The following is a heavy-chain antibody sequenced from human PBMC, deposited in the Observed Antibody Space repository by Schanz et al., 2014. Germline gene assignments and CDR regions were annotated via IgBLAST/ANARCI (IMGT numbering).Heavy chain of an antibody. Sequence: QVQLVQSGGEVKTPGASVKVSCKASGYTFTRSGISWVRQAPGQGLEWMGWINPNSGDTEYGQQFEGRVTLTRDTSISTAYMELSSLRSEDTAVYYCARAAYGGYTSTPLRYWGQGTLVTVSS. D-gene: IGHD5-12*01. CDR3: ARAAYGGYTSTPLRY. CDR2: INPNSGDT. J-gene: IGHJ4*02. V-gene: IGHV1-2*02. CDR1: GYTFTRSG.